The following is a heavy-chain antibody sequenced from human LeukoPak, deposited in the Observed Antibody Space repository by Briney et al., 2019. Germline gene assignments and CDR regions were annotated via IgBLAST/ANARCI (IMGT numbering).Heavy chain of an antibody. V-gene: IGHV4-59*01. CDR3: ARSPLFGVANYHYYYMDV. J-gene: IGHJ6*03. Sequence: PSETLSLTCTVSGGSISTYYWSWIRQPPGKGLEWIGYIYYSGSTNYNPSLKSRVTIAIDTSKNQFSLKVSSVTAADTAVYYCARSPLFGVANYHYYYMDVWGKGTTVTVSS. D-gene: IGHD3-3*01. CDR2: IYYSGST. CDR1: GGSISTYY.